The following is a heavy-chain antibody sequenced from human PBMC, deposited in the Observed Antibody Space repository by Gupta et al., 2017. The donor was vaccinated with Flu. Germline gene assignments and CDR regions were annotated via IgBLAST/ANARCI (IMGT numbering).Heavy chain of an antibody. V-gene: IGHV1-2*06. Sequence: MHWVRQAPGQGFEWMGRIHPNSGATNFAQKFQRRVTLTTGTSINTAYMELSSLRPDDTAVYYCARGTFFDFWSGPVWWFDPWGQGTLVTVSS. CDR3: ARGTFFDFWSGPVWWFDP. J-gene: IGHJ5*02. D-gene: IGHD3-3*01. CDR2: IHPNSGAT.